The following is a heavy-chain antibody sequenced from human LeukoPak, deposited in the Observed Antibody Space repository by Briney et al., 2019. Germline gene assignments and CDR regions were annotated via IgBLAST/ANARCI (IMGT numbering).Heavy chain of an antibody. V-gene: IGHV3-9*01. CDR3: ARVGIYGDYNRYFDY. Sequence: PGGSLRLSCAASGFTFDDYAMHWVRQAPGKGLEWVSGISWNSGSIGYADSVKGRFTISRDNAKNSLFLQMNSLRAEDTALYFCARVGIYGDYNRYFDYWGQGTLVTVSS. D-gene: IGHD4-17*01. J-gene: IGHJ4*02. CDR1: GFTFDDYA. CDR2: ISWNSGSI.